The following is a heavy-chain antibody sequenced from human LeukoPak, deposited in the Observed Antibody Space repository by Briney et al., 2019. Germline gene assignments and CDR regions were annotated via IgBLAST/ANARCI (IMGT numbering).Heavy chain of an antibody. CDR3: ARAQWGYPFDV. CDR1: GFSSSNYW. J-gene: IGHJ3*01. CDR2: IKGDGSDK. D-gene: IGHD5-18*01. V-gene: IGHV3-7*03. Sequence: GGSLRLSCAASGFSSSNYWMTWIRQAPGKGLEWVATIKGDGSDKRYVESVKGRFTISRDDVKNSLYLQLNNLRAEDTAIYYCARAQWGYPFDVWGQGTRVTVSS.